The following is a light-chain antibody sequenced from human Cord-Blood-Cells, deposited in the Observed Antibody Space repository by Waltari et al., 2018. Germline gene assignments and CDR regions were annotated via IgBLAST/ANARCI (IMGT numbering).Light chain of an antibody. V-gene: IGLV2-8*01. Sequence: QSALTQPPSPSGSPGQSVTISCTATSSDVGGYNYVPWYQQHPGKAPKLMIYEVSKRPSGVPDRFSGSKSGNTASLTVSGLQAEDEADYYCSSYAGSNNYVFGTGTKVTVL. CDR1: SSDVGGYNY. CDR3: SSYAGSNNYV. J-gene: IGLJ1*01. CDR2: EVS.